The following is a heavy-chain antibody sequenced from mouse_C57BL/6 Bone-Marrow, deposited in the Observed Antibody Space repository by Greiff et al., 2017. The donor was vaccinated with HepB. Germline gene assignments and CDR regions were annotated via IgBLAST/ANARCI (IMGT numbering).Heavy chain of an antibody. V-gene: IGHV1-42*01. J-gene: IGHJ2*01. CDR1: GYSFTGYY. Sequence: VQLQQSGPELVKPGASVKISCKASGYSFTGYYMNWVKQSPEKSLEWIGEINPSTGGTTYNQKFKANATLTVDKSSSTAYMQLKSLTSEDSAVYYCARSQFITTVVYFDYWGQGTTLTVSS. CDR2: INPSTGGT. CDR3: ARSQFITTVVYFDY. D-gene: IGHD1-1*01.